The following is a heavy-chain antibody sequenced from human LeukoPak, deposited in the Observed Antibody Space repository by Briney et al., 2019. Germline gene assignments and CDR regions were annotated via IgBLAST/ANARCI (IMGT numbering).Heavy chain of an antibody. V-gene: IGHV3-15*01. CDR3: TTGIDDSSGYFDY. CDR1: GFTFSNAW. D-gene: IGHD3-22*01. CDR2: IKSKTDGGTT. Sequence: GGSLILSCAASGFTFSNAWMSWVRQAPGKGLEWVGRIKSKTDGGTTDYAAPVKGRFTISRDDSKNTLYLQMNSLKTEDTAVYYCTTGIDDSSGYFDYWGQGTLVTVSS. J-gene: IGHJ4*02.